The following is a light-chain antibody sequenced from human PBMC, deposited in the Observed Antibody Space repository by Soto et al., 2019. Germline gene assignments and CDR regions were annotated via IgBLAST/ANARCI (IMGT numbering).Light chain of an antibody. CDR1: SSNIGDYNF. V-gene: IGLV2-11*01. Sequence: QSVLTQPRSVSGSPGQSVTISCTGISSNIGDYNFVSWYQQHPGKAPKLMIYDVSKRPSGVPDRFSGSKSGNTASLTISGLQAEDEADYYCCSYAGIYTYVFGTGTKVTVL. J-gene: IGLJ1*01. CDR3: CSYAGIYTYV. CDR2: DVS.